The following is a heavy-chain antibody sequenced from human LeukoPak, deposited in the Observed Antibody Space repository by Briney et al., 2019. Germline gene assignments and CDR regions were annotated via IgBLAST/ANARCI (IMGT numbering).Heavy chain of an antibody. CDR2: IYYSGST. V-gene: IGHV4-59*01. J-gene: IGHJ5*02. D-gene: IGHD3-10*01. CDR3: AREPQGQYYYGSGSYRWFDP. CDR1: GGSISSYY. Sequence: SETLSLTCTVSGGSISSYYWSWIRQPPGKGLEWIGYIYYSGSTNYNPSLKSRVTISVDTSKNQFSLKLSSVTAADTAVYYCAREPQGQYYYGSGSYRWFDPWGQGTLVTVSS.